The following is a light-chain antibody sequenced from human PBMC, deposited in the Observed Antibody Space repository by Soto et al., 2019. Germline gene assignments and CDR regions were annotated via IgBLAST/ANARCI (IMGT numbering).Light chain of an antibody. CDR1: RSDVGGYTY. CDR2: EVS. Sequence: QSALTQPPSASGSPGQSVTISCTGTRSDVGGYTYVSWYQQHPGKAPRLMIYEVSKRPSGVPDRFSGSKSGNTASLTVSGLQSEDDADYYCCSYAGSSTLVFGTGTKVTVL. CDR3: CSYAGSSTLV. V-gene: IGLV2-8*01. J-gene: IGLJ1*01.